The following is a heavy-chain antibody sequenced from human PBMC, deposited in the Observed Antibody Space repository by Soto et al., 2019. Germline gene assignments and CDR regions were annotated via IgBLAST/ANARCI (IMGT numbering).Heavy chain of an antibody. J-gene: IGHJ4*02. CDR1: GYTFTSYG. Sequence: ASVKVSFKASGYTFTSYGISLVRQAPGQGLEWMGGIIPMFGTANYAQKFQGRVTITADKSTSTAYMDLSSLRSEDTAVYYCARDPRGYSYVGGDYWGQGTMVTVSS. CDR3: ARDPRGYSYVGGDY. D-gene: IGHD5-18*01. CDR2: IIPMFGTA. V-gene: IGHV1-69*06.